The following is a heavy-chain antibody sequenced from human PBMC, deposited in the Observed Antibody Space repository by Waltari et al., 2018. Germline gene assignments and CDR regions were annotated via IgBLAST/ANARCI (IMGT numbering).Heavy chain of an antibody. Sequence: QAPGKGLVWVLLINRDGSSTIYADTVEGRFTSSRDNAKNTLFLQMTSLRADDTAVDYCARRSVRGYIKKGPNWFDPWGQGTLVTVSS. CDR2: INRDGSST. V-gene: IGHV3-74*01. CDR3: ARRSVRGYIKKGPNWFDP. J-gene: IGHJ5*02. D-gene: IGHD3-10*01.